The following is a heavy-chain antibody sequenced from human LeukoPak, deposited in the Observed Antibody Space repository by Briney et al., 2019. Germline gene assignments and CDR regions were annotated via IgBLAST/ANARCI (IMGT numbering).Heavy chain of an antibody. Sequence: ASVKVSCKASGYTFTSYGISWVRQAPGQGLEWMGWISAYNGNTNYAQKLQGRVTMTTDTSTSTAYMELRGLRSDDTAVYYCARNSLLWFGELLFIPYYYYYYMDVWGKGTTVTISS. CDR3: ARNSLLWFGELLFIPYYYYYYMDV. D-gene: IGHD3-10*01. CDR1: GYTFTSYG. J-gene: IGHJ6*03. V-gene: IGHV1-18*01. CDR2: ISAYNGNT.